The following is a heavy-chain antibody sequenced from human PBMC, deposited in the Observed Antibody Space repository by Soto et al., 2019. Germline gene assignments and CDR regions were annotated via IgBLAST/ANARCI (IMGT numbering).Heavy chain of an antibody. CDR2: IYYSGST. Sequence: SETLSLTCTVSGGSISSSSYYWGWIRQPPGKGLEWIGSIYYSGSTYYNPSLKSRVTISVDTSKNQFSLKLSSVTAADTAVYYCARHSNIAVAGSDWFDPWGQGTLVTVSS. J-gene: IGHJ5*02. CDR1: GGSISSSSYY. D-gene: IGHD6-19*01. CDR3: ARHSNIAVAGSDWFDP. V-gene: IGHV4-39*01.